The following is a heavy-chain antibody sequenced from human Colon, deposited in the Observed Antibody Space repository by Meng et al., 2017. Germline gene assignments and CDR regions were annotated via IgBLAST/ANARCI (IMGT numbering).Heavy chain of an antibody. Sequence: GESLKISCAASGFTFSGSHMHWVRQAPGKGLEWVGHIRSKSDNYSTAYAASVEVRITISRDYTKNTSHLHMDSLKTEDTAVYSCSSQTESTHDFWGQGTLVTVSS. CDR3: SSQTESTHDF. J-gene: IGHJ4*02. CDR2: IRSKSDNYST. CDR1: GFTFSGSH. V-gene: IGHV3-73*01.